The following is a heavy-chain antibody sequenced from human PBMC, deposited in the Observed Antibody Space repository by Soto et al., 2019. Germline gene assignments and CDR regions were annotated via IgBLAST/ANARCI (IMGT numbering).Heavy chain of an antibody. V-gene: IGHV5-51*01. CDR1: GYSFTSYW. CDR2: IYPGDSDT. D-gene: IGHD3-22*01. J-gene: IGHJ4*02. Sequence: PGESLKISCKGSGYSFTSYWIGWVRQMPGKGLEWMGIIYPGDSDTRYSPSFQGQVTISVDKSISTAYLQWSSLKASDTAMYYCARLWGEYYYDSSGYYLYYWGQGTLVTVSS. CDR3: ARLWGEYYYDSSGYYLYY.